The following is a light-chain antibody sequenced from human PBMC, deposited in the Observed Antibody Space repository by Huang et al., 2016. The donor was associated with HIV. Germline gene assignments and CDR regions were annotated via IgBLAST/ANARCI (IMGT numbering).Light chain of an antibody. CDR2: GAS. Sequence: EIVMTQSPATLSVSPGERATLSWRASQSVSSNLAWYQQKPGQAPRLLIYGASTRATGIPARFSGRGSGTEFTLTISSLQSEDFAVYYCQHYAHWPWFTFGQGTKLDI. CDR3: QHYAHWPWFT. J-gene: IGKJ2*01. CDR1: QSVSSN. V-gene: IGKV3-15*01.